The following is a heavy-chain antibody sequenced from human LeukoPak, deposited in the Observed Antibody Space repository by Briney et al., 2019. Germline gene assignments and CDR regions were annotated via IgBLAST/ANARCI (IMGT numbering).Heavy chain of an antibody. CDR2: IYYSGST. J-gene: IGHJ4*02. CDR1: GGSIISYY. Sequence: SETLSLTCTVSGGSIISYYWSWIRQPPGKGLEWIGYIYYSGSTNYNPSLKSRVTISVDTSKNQFSLKLSSVTAADTAVYYCARVNVYSSSWYPKGRGLYYFDYWGQGTLVTVSS. D-gene: IGHD6-13*01. V-gene: IGHV4-59*01. CDR3: ARVNVYSSSWYPKGRGLYYFDY.